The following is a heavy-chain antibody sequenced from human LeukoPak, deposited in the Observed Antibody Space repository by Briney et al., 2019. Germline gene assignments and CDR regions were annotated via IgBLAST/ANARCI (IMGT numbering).Heavy chain of an antibody. V-gene: IGHV1-8*01. Sequence: ASVKVSCKASGYTFSSNDINWVRQATGQGLEWMGWMNPNSGNTGYAQKFQGRVTMTRNTSISTAYMELSSLRSEDTAVYYCARVTIFGVVIIGVVDYGMDVWGQGTTVTVSS. J-gene: IGHJ6*02. D-gene: IGHD3-3*01. CDR2: MNPNSGNT. CDR1: GYTFSSND. CDR3: ARVTIFGVVIIGVVDYGMDV.